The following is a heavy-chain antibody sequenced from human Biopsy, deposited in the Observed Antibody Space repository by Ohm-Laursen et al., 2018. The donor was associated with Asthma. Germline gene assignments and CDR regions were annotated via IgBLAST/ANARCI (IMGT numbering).Heavy chain of an antibody. CDR2: VNTGNGDT. D-gene: IGHD3-9*01. Sequence: SVKASCKASGYNFISFAIHWVRQAPGQRLEWMGWVNTGNGDTKYSQKFQGRVTITRDTSASTAYMELRGLRSEDTATYYCARTYYDFLTGQVKDVFGVWGQGTMVTVSS. V-gene: IGHV1-3*04. CDR1: GYNFISFA. J-gene: IGHJ3*01. CDR3: ARTYYDFLTGQVKDVFGV.